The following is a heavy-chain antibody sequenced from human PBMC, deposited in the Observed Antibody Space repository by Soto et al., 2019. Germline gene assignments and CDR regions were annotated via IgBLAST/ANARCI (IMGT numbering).Heavy chain of an antibody. Sequence: QVQLVQSGAEVKKPGASVKVSCKASGYTFTSYGISWVRQAPGQGLEWMGWISAYNGNTNYAQKLQGRVTMTTDTSTSTAYRELRSLRSDDTAVYYCARDVPATKYCSSTSCYGPQAPFAYWGQGTLVTVSS. CDR1: GYTFTSYG. CDR2: ISAYNGNT. D-gene: IGHD2-2*01. J-gene: IGHJ4*02. CDR3: ARDVPATKYCSSTSCYGPQAPFAY. V-gene: IGHV1-18*01.